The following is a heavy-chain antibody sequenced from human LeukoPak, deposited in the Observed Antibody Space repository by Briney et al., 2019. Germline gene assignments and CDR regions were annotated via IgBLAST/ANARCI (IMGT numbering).Heavy chain of an antibody. Sequence: GGSLRLSCAASGFTFSSYWMHWVRQAPGKGLVWVSRIDSDGRSTTYADSVKGRFTISRDNAKNTLYLQMNSLRAEDTAVYYCVRDGVSTIPLDYWGQGSLVTVSS. J-gene: IGHJ4*02. D-gene: IGHD2-21*01. CDR3: VRDGVSTIPLDY. V-gene: IGHV3-74*03. CDR2: IDSDGRST. CDR1: GFTFSSYW.